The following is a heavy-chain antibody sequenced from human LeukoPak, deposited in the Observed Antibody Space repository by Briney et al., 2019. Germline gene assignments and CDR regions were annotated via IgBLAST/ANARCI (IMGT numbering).Heavy chain of an antibody. J-gene: IGHJ5*02. Sequence: PSQTLSLTCTVSGGSISSGDYYWSWIRQPPGKGLEWIGYIYTSGSTNYNPSLKSRVTISVDTSKNQFSLKLSSVTAADTAVYYCARHSPPQRAVTNWFDPWGQGTLVTVSS. CDR2: IYTSGST. D-gene: IGHD4-17*01. CDR3: ARHSPPQRAVTNWFDP. CDR1: GGSISSGDYY. V-gene: IGHV4-30-4*01.